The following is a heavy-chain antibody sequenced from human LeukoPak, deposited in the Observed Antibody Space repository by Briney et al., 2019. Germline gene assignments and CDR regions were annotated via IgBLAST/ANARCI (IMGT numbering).Heavy chain of an antibody. CDR3: AKDHEAKIHDYGDQFDY. CDR2: ISGSGDST. J-gene: IGHJ4*02. CDR1: GFTFSSYW. Sequence: GGSLRLSCAASGFTFSSYWMHWVRQAPGKGLVWVSSISGSGDSTNHADSVKGRFTISRDNSKNTLYLQMNSLRVEDTAVYYCAKDHEAKIHDYGDQFDYWGQGTLVTVSS. D-gene: IGHD4-17*01. V-gene: IGHV3-23*01.